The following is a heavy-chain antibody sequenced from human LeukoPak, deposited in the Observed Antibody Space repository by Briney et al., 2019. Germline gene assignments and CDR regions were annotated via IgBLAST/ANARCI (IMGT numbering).Heavy chain of an antibody. Sequence: PGGSLRLSCAASGFTFSSYNMNWFRQPPGKGLEWVSSISSSSGHIHYADSVKGRFTISRDNANNSLYLQMNSLRDEDTAVYYCARDPGTVADPYFDYWGQGSLVTVSS. D-gene: IGHD6-19*01. V-gene: IGHV3-21*01. CDR2: ISSSSGHI. CDR1: GFTFSSYN. CDR3: ARDPGTVADPYFDY. J-gene: IGHJ4*02.